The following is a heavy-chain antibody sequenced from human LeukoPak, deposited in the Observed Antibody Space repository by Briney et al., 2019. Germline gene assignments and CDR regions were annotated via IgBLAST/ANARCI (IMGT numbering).Heavy chain of an antibody. D-gene: IGHD2-2*01. CDR3: ASGSLVVVPAADAFDI. CDR1: GGSISSYY. CDR2: IYYSGNT. J-gene: IGHJ3*02. Sequence: SETLSLTCTVSGGSISSYYWSWIRQPPGKGLEWIGYIYYSGNTNYNPSLKSRVTISVDTSKNQFSLKLSSVTAADTAVYYCASGSLVVVPAADAFDIWGQGTMVTVSS. V-gene: IGHV4-59*08.